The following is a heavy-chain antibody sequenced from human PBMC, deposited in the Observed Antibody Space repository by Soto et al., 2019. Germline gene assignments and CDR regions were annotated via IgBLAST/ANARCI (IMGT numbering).Heavy chain of an antibody. Sequence: GGSLRLSCAASGFTFSNYAMSWVRQAPGKGLEWVSSISGSGGSTYYADSVRGRFTISRDNSKNMLYLQMNSLRAEDTAVYYCAKIGGYGLQHAFDIWGQGTMVTVSS. V-gene: IGHV3-23*01. CDR2: ISGSGGST. D-gene: IGHD3-22*01. CDR3: AKIGGYGLQHAFDI. CDR1: GFTFSNYA. J-gene: IGHJ3*02.